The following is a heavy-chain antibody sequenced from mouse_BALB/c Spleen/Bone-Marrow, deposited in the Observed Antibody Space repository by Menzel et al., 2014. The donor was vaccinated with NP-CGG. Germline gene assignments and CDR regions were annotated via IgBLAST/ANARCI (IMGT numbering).Heavy chain of an antibody. Sequence: VQLVESGAELAKPGASVKMSCKASGYTFTSYWVHWVKQRPGQGLEWIGYINPSTGYTEYNQKFKDKATLTADKSSSTAYMQLSSLTSEDSAVYYCARSSGYDGFAYWGQGTLVTVSA. CDR3: ARSSGYDGFAY. D-gene: IGHD2-2*01. V-gene: IGHV1-7*01. CDR1: GYTFTSYW. CDR2: INPSTGYT. J-gene: IGHJ3*01.